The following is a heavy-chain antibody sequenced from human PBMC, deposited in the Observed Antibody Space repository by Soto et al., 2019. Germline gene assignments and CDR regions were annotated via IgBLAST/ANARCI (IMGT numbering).Heavy chain of an antibody. J-gene: IGHJ4*02. D-gene: IGHD2-2*01. CDR1: AGSMDNYL. V-gene: IGHV4-59*01. Sequence: SETLSLTCSVSAGSMDNYLWSWIRQTPGGGLEWIGYIHKTGNTHYNPTLKRPVIISIDTSKTQFSLSLSSVTAADTAVYYCARGPFFARYQPFDSWGPGTLVTVSS. CDR2: IHKTGNT. CDR3: ARGPFFARYQPFDS.